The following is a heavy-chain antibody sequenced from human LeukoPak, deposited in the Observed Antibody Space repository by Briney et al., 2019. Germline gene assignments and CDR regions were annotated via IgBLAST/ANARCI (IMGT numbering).Heavy chain of an antibody. V-gene: IGHV4-34*01. J-gene: IGHJ4*02. Sequence: SETLSLTCAVYGGSFSGYYWSWIRQPPGKGLEWIGEINHSGSTNYNPSLKSRVTISVDTSKDQFSLKLSSVTAADTAVYYCARGRGGSLHYYGSGSPRPFDYWGQGTLVTVSS. D-gene: IGHD3-10*01. CDR2: INHSGST. CDR3: ARGRGGSLHYYGSGSPRPFDY. CDR1: GGSFSGYY.